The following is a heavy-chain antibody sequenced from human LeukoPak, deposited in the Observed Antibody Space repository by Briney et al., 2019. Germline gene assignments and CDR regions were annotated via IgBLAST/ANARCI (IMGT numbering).Heavy chain of an antibody. Sequence: SETLSLTCTVSGYSISSGYYWGWIRQPPGKGLEWIGYIFHRGGTPYNPSLKSRILFSVDTSQNQFSLKLNSVTAADTAVYYCVREILYCSGGSCYRGPFDNWGQGTLVTVSA. CDR1: GYSISSGYY. D-gene: IGHD2-15*01. J-gene: IGHJ4*02. CDR2: IFHRGGT. V-gene: IGHV4-38-2*02. CDR3: VREILYCSGGSCYRGPFDN.